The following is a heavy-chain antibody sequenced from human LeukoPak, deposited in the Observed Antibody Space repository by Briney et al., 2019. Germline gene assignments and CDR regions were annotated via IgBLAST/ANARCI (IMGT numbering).Heavy chain of an antibody. CDR1: GGTFSSYA. CDR2: IIPILGIA. V-gene: IGHV1-69*04. D-gene: IGHD3-10*01. J-gene: IGHJ4*02. CDR3: ARDPPPLLWFGELLDY. Sequence: SVKVSCKASGGTFSSYAISWVRQAPGQGLEWMGRIIPILGIANYAQKFQGRVTITADKSTSTAYMELSSLRSEDTAVYYCARDPPPLLWFGELLDYWGQGTLVTVSS.